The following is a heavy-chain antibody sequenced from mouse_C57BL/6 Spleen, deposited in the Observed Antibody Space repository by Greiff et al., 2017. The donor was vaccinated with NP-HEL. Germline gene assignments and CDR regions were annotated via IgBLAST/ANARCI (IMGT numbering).Heavy chain of an antibody. CDR3: ARVTTVVPWYFDV. CDR2: INPNNGGT. D-gene: IGHD1-1*01. CDR1: GYTFTDYN. V-gene: IGHV1-18*01. Sequence: VQLKESGPELVKPGASVKIPCKASGYTFTDYNMDWVKQSHGKSLEWIGDINPNNGGTIYTQKFKGKATLPVDKSSSTAYMELRSLTSEDTAVYYCARVTTVVPWYFDVWGTGTTVTVSS. J-gene: IGHJ1*03.